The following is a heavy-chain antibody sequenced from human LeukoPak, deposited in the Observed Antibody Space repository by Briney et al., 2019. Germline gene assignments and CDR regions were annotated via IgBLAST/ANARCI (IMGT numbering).Heavy chain of an antibody. Sequence: PGGSLRLSCAASGFTFSGSAMHWVRQASGKGLEWVGRIGSKANSYATAYAASVKGRFTISRDDSKNTAYLQMNSLKTEDTAVYYCTRHLAGTDYYYGMDVWGQGTTVTVSS. J-gene: IGHJ6*02. CDR2: IGSKANSYAT. V-gene: IGHV3-73*01. D-gene: IGHD6-19*01. CDR3: TRHLAGTDYYYGMDV. CDR1: GFTFSGSA.